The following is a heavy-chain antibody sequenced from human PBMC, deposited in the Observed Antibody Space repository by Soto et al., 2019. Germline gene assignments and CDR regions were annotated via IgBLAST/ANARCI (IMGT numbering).Heavy chain of an antibody. Sequence: QVQLQQWGAGLLKPSETLSLTCAVYGGSFSGYYWSWIRQPPGKGLGWVGEINHSGSTNYNPSLKSRVTISVDTSKNQFSLKLSSVTAADTAVYYCARVSPYCSGGSCSGWFDPWGQGTLVTVSS. J-gene: IGHJ5*02. V-gene: IGHV4-34*01. D-gene: IGHD2-15*01. CDR3: ARVSPYCSGGSCSGWFDP. CDR2: INHSGST. CDR1: GGSFSGYY.